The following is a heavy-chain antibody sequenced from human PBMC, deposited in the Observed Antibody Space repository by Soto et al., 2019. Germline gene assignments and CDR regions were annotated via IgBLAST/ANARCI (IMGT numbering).Heavy chain of an antibody. CDR3: ARAIAAAGAYYGMDV. Sequence: ASVKVSCKASGYTFTGYYMHWVRQAPGQGLEWMGWINPNSGGTNYAQKFQGWATMTRDTSISTAYMELSRLRSDDTAVYYCARAIAAAGAYYGMDVWGQGTTVTVSS. CDR2: INPNSGGT. CDR1: GYTFTGYY. V-gene: IGHV1-2*04. D-gene: IGHD6-13*01. J-gene: IGHJ6*02.